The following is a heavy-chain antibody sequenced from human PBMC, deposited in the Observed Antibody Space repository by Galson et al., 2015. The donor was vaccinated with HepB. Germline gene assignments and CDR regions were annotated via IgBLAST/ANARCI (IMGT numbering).Heavy chain of an antibody. CDR1: GFSFSTYG. Sequence: SLRLSCAASGFSFSTYGMHWVRQAPGKGLEWVAVITYDGSGKYYADSVKGRSTISRDNSKNTLYLQIDSLSAEDTAVYYCTDFEVNWGQGTLVTVSS. J-gene: IGHJ4*02. D-gene: IGHD2/OR15-2a*01. CDR3: TDFEVN. V-gene: IGHV3-30*19. CDR2: ITYDGSGK.